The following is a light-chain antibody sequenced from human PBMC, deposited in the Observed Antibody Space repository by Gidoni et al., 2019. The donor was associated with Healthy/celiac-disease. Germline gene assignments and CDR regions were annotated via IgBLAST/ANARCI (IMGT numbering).Light chain of an antibody. CDR1: QSISSW. Sequence: DIQMTQSSSTLSASVGYRVTITCRASQSISSWLAWYHQKPGKATKLLIYKASSLESGVTSRFSGSGSGTEFTLTISSLQPDDFATYYCQQYNSYPLTFGGGTKVEIK. V-gene: IGKV1-5*03. CDR3: QQYNSYPLT. J-gene: IGKJ4*01. CDR2: KAS.